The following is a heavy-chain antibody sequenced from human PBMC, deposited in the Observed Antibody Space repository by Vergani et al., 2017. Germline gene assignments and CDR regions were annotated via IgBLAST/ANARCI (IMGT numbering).Heavy chain of an antibody. D-gene: IGHD1-26*01. CDR1: GYTFTSYD. CDR3: ARGLNGFGRLSYYYYMDA. V-gene: IGHV1-8*01. CDR2: MNPNSGNT. J-gene: IGHJ6*03. Sequence: QVQLVQSGAEVKKPGASVKVSCKASGYTFTSYDINWVRQATGQGLEWMGWMNPNSGNTGYAQKFQGRVTMTRNTSISTSYMEMSSLRSEDTAVYYCARGLNGFGRLSYYYYMDAWGKGTTVTGSS.